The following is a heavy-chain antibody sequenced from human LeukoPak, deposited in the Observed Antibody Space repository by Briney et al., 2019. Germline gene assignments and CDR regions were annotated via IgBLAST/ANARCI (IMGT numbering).Heavy chain of an antibody. CDR2: ISSSSSII. V-gene: IGHV3-48*01. J-gene: IGHJ5*02. CDR1: GFTFSSYR. D-gene: IGHD3-10*01. CDR3: ARDKFRSGGHDRNWFDP. Sequence: PGGSLRLSCAASGFTFSSYRMNWVRQAPGKGLEWVSCISSSSSIIYYADSVKGRFIISRDNAKNSLYLQMNSLRAEDTAVYYCARDKFRSGGHDRNWFDPWGQGTLVTVSS.